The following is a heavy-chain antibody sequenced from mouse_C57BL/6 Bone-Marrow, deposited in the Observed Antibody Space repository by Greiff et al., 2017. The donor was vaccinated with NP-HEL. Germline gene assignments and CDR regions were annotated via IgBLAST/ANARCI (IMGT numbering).Heavy chain of an antibody. V-gene: IGHV10-3*01. CDR2: IRSKSSNYAT. D-gene: IGHD2-2*01. J-gene: IGHJ3*01. CDR3: VRDSTMVTTRAWFAY. CDR1: GFTFNTYA. Sequence: EVMLVESGGGLVQPKGTLKLSCAASGFTFNTYAMHWVRQAPGKGLEWVARIRSKSSNYATYYADSVKDRFTISRDDSQSMLYLQMNNLKTEDTAMYYCVRDSTMVTTRAWFAYWGQGTLVTVSA.